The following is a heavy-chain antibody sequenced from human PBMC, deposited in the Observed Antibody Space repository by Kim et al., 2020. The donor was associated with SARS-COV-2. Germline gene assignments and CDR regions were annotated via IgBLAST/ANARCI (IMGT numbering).Heavy chain of an antibody. D-gene: IGHD6-19*01. V-gene: IGHV4-39*01. J-gene: IGHJ5*02. CDR3: ARLDRIAVDPVYYNWFDP. Sequence: KSRVTISVDTSKNQFSLKLSSVTAADTAVYYCARLDRIAVDPVYYNWFDPWGQGTLVTVSS.